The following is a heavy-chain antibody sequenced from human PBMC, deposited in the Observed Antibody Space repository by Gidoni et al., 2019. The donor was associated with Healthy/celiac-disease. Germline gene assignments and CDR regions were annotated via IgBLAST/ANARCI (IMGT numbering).Heavy chain of an antibody. CDR3: ARGDIYEFWSGYFSNWCDP. Sequence: EVQLVESGGGLVQPGGSLRLSRAASGFTFSSYSMNWVRQAPGKGLEWVSYISSSSSTIYYADSVKGRFTSSRDNAKNSLYLPMNSLRDEDTAVYYCARGDIYEFWSGYFSNWCDPGGQGTLVTVSS. CDR2: ISSSSSTI. V-gene: IGHV3-48*02. J-gene: IGHJ5*02. CDR1: GFTFSSYS. D-gene: IGHD3-3*01.